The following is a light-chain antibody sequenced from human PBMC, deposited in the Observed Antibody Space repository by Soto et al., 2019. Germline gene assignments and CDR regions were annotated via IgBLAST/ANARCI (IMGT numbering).Light chain of an antibody. J-gene: IGLJ2*01. CDR3: EAWDDSLYGAV. CDR2: NND. Sequence: QPVLTQPPSASGTPGQRVTISCSGSSSNIGANPINWYQQLPGTAPKLLIYNNDQRPSGVPDRFSASKSGTSASLAISGLQSEDEADYYCEAWDDSLYGAVFGGGTKVTVL. V-gene: IGLV1-44*01. CDR1: SSNIGANP.